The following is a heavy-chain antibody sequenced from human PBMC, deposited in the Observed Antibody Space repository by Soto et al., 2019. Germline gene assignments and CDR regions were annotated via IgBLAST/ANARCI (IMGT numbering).Heavy chain of an antibody. D-gene: IGHD3-22*01. J-gene: IGHJ5*02. V-gene: IGHV3-23*01. CDR3: AKGGGYYYDSSGYGWFDP. CDR2: ISGSGGST. Sequence: GGSLRLSCAASGFTFSSYAMSWVRQSPGKGLEWVSAISGSGGSTYYADSVKGRFTISRDNSKNTLYLQMNSLRAEDTAVYYCAKGGGYYYDSSGYGWFDPWGQGTLVTV. CDR1: GFTFSSYA.